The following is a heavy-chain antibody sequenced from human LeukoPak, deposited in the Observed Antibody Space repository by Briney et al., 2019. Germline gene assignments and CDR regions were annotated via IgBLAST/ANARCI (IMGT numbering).Heavy chain of an antibody. J-gene: IGHJ4*02. CDR2: IYYSGST. CDR3: ARDYWNDGLFDY. Sequence: PSETLSLTCTVSGGSISSGGYYWSWIRQHPGKGLEWIGYIYYSGSTYYNPSLKSRVTISVDTSKNQFSLKLSSVTAADTAVYYCARDYWNDGLFDYWGQGTLVTVSS. CDR1: GGSISSGGYY. D-gene: IGHD1-1*01. V-gene: IGHV4-31*03.